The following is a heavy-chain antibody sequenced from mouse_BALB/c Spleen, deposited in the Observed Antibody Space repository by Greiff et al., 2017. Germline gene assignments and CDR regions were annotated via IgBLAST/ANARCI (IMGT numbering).Heavy chain of an antibody. J-gene: IGHJ4*01. Sequence: EVQIQQSGAELVKPGASVKLSCTASGFNIKDTYMHWVKQRPEQGLEWIGRIDPANGNTKYDPKFQGKATITADTSSNTAYLQLSSLTSEDTAVYYCAREKGDYYGYCAMDYWGQGTSVTVSS. CDR3: AREKGDYYGYCAMDY. V-gene: IGHV14-3*02. CDR1: GFNIKDTY. CDR2: IDPANGNT. D-gene: IGHD1-2*01.